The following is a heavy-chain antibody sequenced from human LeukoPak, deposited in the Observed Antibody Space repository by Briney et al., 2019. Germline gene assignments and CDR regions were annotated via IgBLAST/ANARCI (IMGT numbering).Heavy chain of an antibody. V-gene: IGHV1-69*13. D-gene: IGHD2-2*01. Sequence: ASVKVSCKAPGGTFSSYAISWVRQAPGQGLEWMGGIIPIFGTANYAQKFQGRVTITADESTSTAYMELSSLRSEDTAVYYCARFVPAIVGFDPWGQGTLVTVSS. CDR3: ARFVPAIVGFDP. J-gene: IGHJ5*02. CDR1: GGTFSSYA. CDR2: IIPIFGTA.